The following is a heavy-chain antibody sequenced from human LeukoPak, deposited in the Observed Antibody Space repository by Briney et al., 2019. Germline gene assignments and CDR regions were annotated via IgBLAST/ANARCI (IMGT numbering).Heavy chain of an antibody. CDR3: ARDGGGWLVRSRFDP. Sequence: GGSLRLSCAASGFTFSSYWMSWVRQAPGKGLEWVANIKQDGSEKYYVDSVKGRFTISRDNAKNSLYLQMNSLRAEGTAVYYCARDGGGWLVRSRFDPWGQGTLVTVSS. J-gene: IGHJ5*02. CDR1: GFTFSSYW. D-gene: IGHD6-19*01. CDR2: IKQDGSEK. V-gene: IGHV3-7*01.